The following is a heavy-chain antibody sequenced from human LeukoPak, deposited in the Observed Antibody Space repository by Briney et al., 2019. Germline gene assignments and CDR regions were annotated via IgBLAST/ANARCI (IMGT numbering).Heavy chain of an antibody. V-gene: IGHV1-2*02. CDR1: GYTFTDFY. Sequence: GASVKVSCKASGYTFTDFYMHWARQAPGQGLEWLGWMNPKTGETRYGQNFQGRVTMTRDTSITTAYMELSSLRSDDTAVYYCAREAGDNTYNVWGQGTMVTVS. J-gene: IGHJ3*01. CDR2: MNPKTGET. D-gene: IGHD3-16*01. CDR3: AREAGDNTYNV.